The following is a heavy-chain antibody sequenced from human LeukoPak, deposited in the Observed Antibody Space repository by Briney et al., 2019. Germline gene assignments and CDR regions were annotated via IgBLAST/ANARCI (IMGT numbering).Heavy chain of an antibody. D-gene: IGHD2-2*01. Sequence: GGSLRLSCAASGFTFSSYSMNWVRQARGTGLEWVSSISSSSSYIYYADSVKARFTISRDNAKNSLYLQMNSLRAEATAVYYCATGGPRYCSSTSCPPPDYWGQGTLVTVSS. CDR2: ISSSSSYI. CDR1: GFTFSSYS. V-gene: IGHV3-21*01. J-gene: IGHJ4*02. CDR3: ATGGPRYCSSTSCPPPDY.